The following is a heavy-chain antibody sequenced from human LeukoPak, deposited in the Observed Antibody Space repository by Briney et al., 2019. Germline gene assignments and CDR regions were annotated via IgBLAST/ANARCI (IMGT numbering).Heavy chain of an antibody. CDR2: ITYDGSNK. CDR3: AKDKRAGDQDY. V-gene: IGHV3-30-3*01. CDR1: GFTFSSYA. J-gene: IGHJ4*02. Sequence: GGSLRLSCAASGFTFSSYAMHWVRQAPGKGLEWVAVITYDGSNKYYADSVKGRFTISRDNSKNTLYLQMNSLRAEDTAVYYCAKDKRAGDQDYWGQGTLVTVSS. D-gene: IGHD7-27*01.